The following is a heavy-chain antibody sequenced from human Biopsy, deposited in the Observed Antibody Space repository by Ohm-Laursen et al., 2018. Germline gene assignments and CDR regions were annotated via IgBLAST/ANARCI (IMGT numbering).Heavy chain of an antibody. CDR2: ISHTGYP. CDR3: ARGSNEYGGLYFPH. J-gene: IGHJ1*01. CDR1: GGSFTGHY. V-gene: IGHV4-59*11. D-gene: IGHD4-23*01. Sequence: SVTLSLTCTVSGGSFTGHYWTWTRQPPGRGLVWIGHISHTGYPSYKSSLSRRVTISLDTSRKHISLRLTSLAVADTAVYYFARGSNEYGGLYFPHWGQGTLVTVSS.